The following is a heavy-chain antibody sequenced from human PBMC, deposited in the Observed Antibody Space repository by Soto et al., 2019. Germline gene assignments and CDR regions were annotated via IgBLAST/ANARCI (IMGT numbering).Heavy chain of an antibody. CDR1: GFTFSSYG. J-gene: IGHJ5*02. D-gene: IGHD3-16*01. CDR3: ARDSGVMITFGGVYWFDP. CDR2: IWYDGSNK. V-gene: IGHV3-33*01. Sequence: QVQLVESGGGVVKPGRSLRLSCAASGFTFSSYGMHWVRQAPGKGLEWVAVIWYDGSNKYYADSVKGRFTISRDNSKNTLYLQMNSLRAEDTAVYYCARDSGVMITFGGVYWFDPWGQGTLVTVSS.